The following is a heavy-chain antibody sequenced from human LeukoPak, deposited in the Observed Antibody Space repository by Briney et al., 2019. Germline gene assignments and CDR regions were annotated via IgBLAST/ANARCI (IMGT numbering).Heavy chain of an antibody. CDR3: ARDSGWPRLFDY. CDR2: IYYSGST. V-gene: IGHV4-61*01. CDR1: NYSISTDYY. J-gene: IGHJ4*02. Sequence: SETLSLTCTVSNYSISTDYYWGCIRQPPGKGLEWIGYIYYSGSTNYNPSLKSRVTISVDTSKNQFSLKLSSVTAADTAVYYCARDSGWPRLFDYWGQGTLVTVSS.